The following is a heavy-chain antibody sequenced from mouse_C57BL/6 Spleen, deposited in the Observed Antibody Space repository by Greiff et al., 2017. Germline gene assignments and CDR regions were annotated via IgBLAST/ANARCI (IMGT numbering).Heavy chain of an antibody. J-gene: IGHJ4*01. V-gene: IGHV1-72*01. CDR1: GYTFTSYW. CDR2: IDPNSGGT. CDR3: ARDGNSYYYAMDY. D-gene: IGHD2-1*01. Sequence: VQLQQPGAELVKPGASVKLSCKASGYTFTSYWMHWVKQRPGRGLEWIGRIDPNSGGTKYNAKFKSKDTLTVDKPASTAYMQLSSLTSEDSAVYDCARDGNSYYYAMDYWGQGTSVTVSS.